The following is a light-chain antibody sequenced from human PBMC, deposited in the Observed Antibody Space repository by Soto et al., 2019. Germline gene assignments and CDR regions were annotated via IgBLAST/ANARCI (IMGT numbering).Light chain of an antibody. CDR1: TRDVGGYSY. Sequence: QSALPQPRSVSGSPGRSVPISCTGTTRDVGGYSYVSWYQQHPGKAPKLMIYDVTTRPSGIPDRFSGSKSGNTASLTISGLQAEDEADYYCCSYAGSYTFVFGTGTKLTVL. CDR2: DVT. J-gene: IGLJ1*01. V-gene: IGLV2-11*01. CDR3: CSYAGSYTFV.